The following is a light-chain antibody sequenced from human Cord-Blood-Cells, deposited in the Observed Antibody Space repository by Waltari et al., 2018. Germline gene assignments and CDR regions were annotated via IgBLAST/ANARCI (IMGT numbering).Light chain of an antibody. CDR2: GAS. CDR3: QQYNNWPPLT. V-gene: IGKV3-15*01. Sequence: EIVMTQSQATLSVSPADRANLSGRASQSVSSNLAWYQQKPGQAPRLLIYGASTRATGIRARFSGSGSGTEFTLTISSLQSEDFAVYDCQQYNNWPPLTFGGGTKVEIK. J-gene: IGKJ4*01. CDR1: QSVSSN.